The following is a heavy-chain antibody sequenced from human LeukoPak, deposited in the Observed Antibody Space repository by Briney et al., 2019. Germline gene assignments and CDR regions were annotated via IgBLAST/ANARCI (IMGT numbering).Heavy chain of an antibody. CDR2: ISYDGSNK. Sequence: GRSLRLSCAASGFTFSSYGMHWVRQAPGKGLEWVAVISYDGSNKYYADSVKGRFTISRDNSKNTLYLQMNSLRAEDTAVYYCAKHYDSRGPWGYWGQGTLVTVSS. D-gene: IGHD3-22*01. CDR1: GFTFSSYG. J-gene: IGHJ4*02. V-gene: IGHV3-30*18. CDR3: AKHYDSRGPWGY.